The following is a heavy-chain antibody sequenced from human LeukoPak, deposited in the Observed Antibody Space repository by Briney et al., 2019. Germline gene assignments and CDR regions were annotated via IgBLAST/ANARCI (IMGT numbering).Heavy chain of an antibody. V-gene: IGHV3-7*03. CDR1: GFTFSSYW. CDR2: IKQDGSEK. Sequence: RGSLRLSCAASGFTFSSYWMSWVRQAPGKGLEWVANIKQDGSEKYYVDSVKGRFTISRDNAKNSLYLQMNSLRAEDTAVYYCARDRITGTFDYWGQGTLVTVSS. CDR3: ARDRITGTFDY. D-gene: IGHD1-20*01. J-gene: IGHJ4*02.